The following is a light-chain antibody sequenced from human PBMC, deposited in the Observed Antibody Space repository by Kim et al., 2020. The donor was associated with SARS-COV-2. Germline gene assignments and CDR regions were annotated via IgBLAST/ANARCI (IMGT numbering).Light chain of an antibody. Sequence: SLSPGERAPLSCRASQSVSSSLAWYQQKPGQAPRLLIYGASSRATGFTDRFSGSGSGTDFTLTISRLEPEDFAVYYCQQYGTSPYTFGQGTKLEI. CDR1: QSVSSS. V-gene: IGKV3-20*01. CDR2: GAS. CDR3: QQYGTSPYT. J-gene: IGKJ2*01.